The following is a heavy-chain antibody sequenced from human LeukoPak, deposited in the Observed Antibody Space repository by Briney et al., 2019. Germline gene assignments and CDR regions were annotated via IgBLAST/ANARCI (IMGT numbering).Heavy chain of an antibody. CDR1: GGSISSGDYY. D-gene: IGHD6-19*01. CDR3: ARRGNSSGWYYWYFDL. CDR2: IYYSGST. V-gene: IGHV4-30-4*01. J-gene: IGHJ2*01. Sequence: SQTLSLTCTVSGGSISSGDYYWSWIRQPPGKGLEWIGYIYYSGSTYYNPSLKSRVTMSVDTSKNQFSLKLSSVTAADTAVYYCARRGNSSGWYYWYFDLWGRGTLVTVSS.